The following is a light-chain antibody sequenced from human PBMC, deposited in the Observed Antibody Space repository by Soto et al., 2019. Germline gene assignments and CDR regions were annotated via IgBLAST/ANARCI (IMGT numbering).Light chain of an antibody. CDR3: CSYAGSYAYV. CDR1: SSDVGCYNY. Sequence: QSVLTQPRSVSGSPGRSVTISCTGTSSDVGCYNYVSWYQQHPGKAPKLMIYDVTKRPSGVPDRFSGSKSGNTASLTISGLQPDDEADYYCCSYAGSYAYVFATGTKVTV. V-gene: IGLV2-11*01. CDR2: DVT. J-gene: IGLJ1*01.